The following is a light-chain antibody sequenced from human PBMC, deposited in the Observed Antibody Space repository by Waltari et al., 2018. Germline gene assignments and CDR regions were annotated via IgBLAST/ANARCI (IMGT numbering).Light chain of an antibody. V-gene: IGKV4-1*01. CDR3: QQFQSHLRM. Sequence: DIVLTQSPESLAVSLGERATISCKSSQSVLHSSNNKNNFACYQQKPGQPPKLLIYWASTRKSGVPDRFSGSGSGTDFTLTISSLQAEYVAVYCCQQFQSHLRMFGQGTKVEIK. CDR1: QSVLHSSNNKNN. J-gene: IGKJ1*01. CDR2: WAS.